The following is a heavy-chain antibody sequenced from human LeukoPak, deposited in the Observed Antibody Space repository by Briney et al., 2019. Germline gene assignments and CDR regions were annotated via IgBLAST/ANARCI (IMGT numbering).Heavy chain of an antibody. CDR3: ARAVVVPAAMPEYYYYYMDV. D-gene: IGHD2-2*01. V-gene: IGHV3-7*01. J-gene: IGHJ6*03. Sequence: GGSLRPSCAASGFTFSSYWMSWVRQAPGKGLEWAANIKQDGSEKYYVDSVKGRFTISRDNAKNSLYLQMNSLRAEDTAVYYCARAVVVPAAMPEYYYYYMDVWGKGTTVTVSS. CDR1: GFTFSSYW. CDR2: IKQDGSEK.